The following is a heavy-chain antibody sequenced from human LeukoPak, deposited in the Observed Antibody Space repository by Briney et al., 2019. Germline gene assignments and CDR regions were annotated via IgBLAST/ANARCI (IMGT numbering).Heavy chain of an antibody. CDR2: IYYSGST. CDR1: GGSISSSSYY. V-gene: IGHV4-39*07. J-gene: IGHJ4*02. Sequence: SETLSLTCTVSGGSISSSSYYWGWIRQPPGKGLEWIGSIYYSGSTYYNPSLKSRVTISVDTSKNQFSLKLSSVTAADTAVYYCARDGIGSVDYWGQGTLVTVSS. D-gene: IGHD2-15*01. CDR3: ARDGIGSVDY.